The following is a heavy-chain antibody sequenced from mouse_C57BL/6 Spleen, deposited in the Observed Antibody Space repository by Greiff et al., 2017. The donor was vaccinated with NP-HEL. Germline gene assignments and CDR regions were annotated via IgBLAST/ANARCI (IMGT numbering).Heavy chain of an antibody. CDR3: ARGYGAWFAY. CDR2: IHPNSGST. CDR1: GYTFTSYW. Sequence: QVQLQQPGAELVKPGASVKLSCKASGYTFTSYWMHWVKQRPGQGLEWIGMIHPNSGSTNYNEKLKSKATLTVDKSSSTAYMQLSSLTSEDSAVYYCARGYGAWFAYWGQGTLVTVSA. D-gene: IGHD2-2*01. J-gene: IGHJ3*01. V-gene: IGHV1-64*01.